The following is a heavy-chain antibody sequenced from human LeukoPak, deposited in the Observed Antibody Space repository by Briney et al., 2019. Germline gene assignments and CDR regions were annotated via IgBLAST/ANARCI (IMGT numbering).Heavy chain of an antibody. CDR3: AKDRDGSNYDGMDV. CDR1: GFTFSTYA. D-gene: IGHD5-24*01. J-gene: IGHJ6*02. V-gene: IGHV3-23*01. Sequence: GGSLRLSCAASGFTFSTYAMGWVRQAPGKGLEWVSTISSSGGTTYYGDSVKGRFTISRDNSKNTLFLQMSSLRAEDTAEYYCAKDRDGSNYDGMDVWGQGTTVTVSS. CDR2: ISSSGGTT.